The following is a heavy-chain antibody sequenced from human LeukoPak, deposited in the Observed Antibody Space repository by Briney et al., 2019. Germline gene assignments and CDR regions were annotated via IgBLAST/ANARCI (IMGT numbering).Heavy chain of an antibody. J-gene: IGHJ4*02. Sequence: GASVKVSCKASGYTFTDYYIHWVRQAPGQGLEWMGWINSNSGATNYAQKSQGRVTMTRDTSISTAYMELTRLGSGDTAVYYCARDGSLGYWGQGTLVTVSS. CDR2: INSNSGAT. CDR1: GYTFTDYY. V-gene: IGHV1-2*02. CDR3: ARDGSLGY. D-gene: IGHD5-12*01.